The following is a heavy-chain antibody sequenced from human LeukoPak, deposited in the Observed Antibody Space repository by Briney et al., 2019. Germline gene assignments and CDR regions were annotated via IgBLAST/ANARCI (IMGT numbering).Heavy chain of an antibody. D-gene: IGHD3-10*01. CDR1: GGSISSYY. V-gene: IGHV4-4*07. Sequence: PSETLSLTCTVSGGSISSYYWSCIRQPAGKGLEGIGRIYTSWSTNYNPSLKSRVTMSVDTSKNQFSLKLSSVTAADTAVYYCARDQRGFSNWFDPWGQGTLVTVSS. CDR2: IYTSWST. CDR3: ARDQRGFSNWFDP. J-gene: IGHJ5*02.